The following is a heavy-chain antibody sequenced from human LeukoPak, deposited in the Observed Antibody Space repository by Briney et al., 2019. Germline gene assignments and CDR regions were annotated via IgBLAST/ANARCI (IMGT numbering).Heavy chain of an antibody. Sequence: GGSLRLSCAASGFTFDDYTMHWVRHAPGKGLEWVSLISWDGGSTYYADSVKGRFTISRDNSKNSLYLQMNSLRTEDTALYYCAKDGVRGVVTHYYYMDVWGKGTTVTVSS. D-gene: IGHD3-10*01. CDR1: GFTFDDYT. V-gene: IGHV3-43*01. CDR2: ISWDGGST. J-gene: IGHJ6*03. CDR3: AKDGVRGVVTHYYYMDV.